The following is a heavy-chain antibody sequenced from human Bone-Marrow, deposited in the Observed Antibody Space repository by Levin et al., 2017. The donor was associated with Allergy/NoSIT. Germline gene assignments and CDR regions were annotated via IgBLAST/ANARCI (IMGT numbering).Heavy chain of an antibody. J-gene: IGHJ6*02. D-gene: IGHD6-13*01. CDR2: IGRSGDDT. CDR3: AKDRLRYSSTWSERHKYYYYGMDV. CDR1: GFTFSSYA. V-gene: IGHV3-23*01. Sequence: LPGGSLRLSCAASGFTFSSYAMTWVRQAPGKGLEWVSSIGRSGDDTYYADSVKGRFTLSRDNSEYRVYLQMNSLRADDTAVYFCAKDRLRYSSTWSERHKYYYYGMDVWGRGTTVTVSS.